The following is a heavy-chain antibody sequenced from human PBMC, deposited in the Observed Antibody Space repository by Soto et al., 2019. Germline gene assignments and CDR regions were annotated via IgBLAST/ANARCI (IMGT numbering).Heavy chain of an antibody. V-gene: IGHV1-8*01. D-gene: IGHD3-10*01. CDR1: AYTFTSYD. J-gene: IGHJ3*02. CDR2: MNPNSGNT. CDR3: ESGMVRGVYDAFDI. Sequence: ASVKVSCKASAYTFTSYDINWVRQATGQGLEWMGWMNPNSGNTGYAQKFQGRVTMTRNTSISTAYMELSSLRSEDTAVYYCESGMVRGVYDAFDIWGQGTMVTVSS.